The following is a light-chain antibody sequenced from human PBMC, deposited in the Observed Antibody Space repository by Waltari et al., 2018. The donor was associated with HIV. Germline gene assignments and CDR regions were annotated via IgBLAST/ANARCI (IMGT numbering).Light chain of an antibody. J-gene: IGKJ3*01. CDR1: HSVFDRSKDKNY. V-gene: IGKV4-1*01. CDR3: QQYYNAPFT. CDR2: WAS. Sequence: IVMTQSPDSLTVSLGERATLNFKSSHSVFDRSKDKNYLAWYQQKAGQPPKLLIYWASIRGSGVPDRFSGSGSGTDFTLTISSLQAEDVAVYYCQQYYNAPFTFGPGTKV.